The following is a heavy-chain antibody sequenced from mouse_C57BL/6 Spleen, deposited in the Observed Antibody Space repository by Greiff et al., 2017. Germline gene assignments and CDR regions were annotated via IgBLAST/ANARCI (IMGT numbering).Heavy chain of an antibody. J-gene: IGHJ4*01. CDR2: ISYDGSN. D-gene: IGHD1-1*01. CDR3: ARTHYGRYYAMDY. V-gene: IGHV3-6*01. Sequence: EVQLVESGPGLVKPSQSLSLTCSVTGYSITSGYYWNWIRQFPGNKLEWMGYISYDGSNNYNPSLKNRISITRDTSKNQFFLKLNSVTTEDTATYYCARTHYGRYYAMDYWGQGTSVTVSS. CDR1: GYSITSGYY.